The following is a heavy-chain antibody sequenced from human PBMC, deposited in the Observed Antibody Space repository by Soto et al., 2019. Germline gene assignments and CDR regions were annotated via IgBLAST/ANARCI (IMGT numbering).Heavy chain of an antibody. Sequence: AGGSLRLSCAASGFTFSSYAMSWVRQAPGKGLEWVSAISGSGGSTYYADSVRGRFTISRDNSKSTLYLEITNLSADDTAVYYCAKDPGEGFVGWLDPFDHWGQGTLVAVSS. CDR2: ISGSGGST. D-gene: IGHD3-3*01. V-gene: IGHV3-23*01. J-gene: IGHJ4*02. CDR1: GFTFSSYA. CDR3: AKDPGEGFVGWLDPFDH.